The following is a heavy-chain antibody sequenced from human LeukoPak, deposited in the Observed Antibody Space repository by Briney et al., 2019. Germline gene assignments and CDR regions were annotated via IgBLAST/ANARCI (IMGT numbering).Heavy chain of an antibody. CDR3: ARVVGPVRGVIPHYYGMDV. V-gene: IGHV1-2*02. D-gene: IGHD3-10*01. CDR2: INPNSGGT. Sequence: GASVKVSCKASGYTFTSYYMHWVRQAPGQGLEWMGWINPNSGGTNYAQKFQGRVTMTRDTSISTAYMELSRLRSDDTAVYYCARVVGPVRGVIPHYYGMDVWGQGTTVTVSS. CDR1: GYTFTSYY. J-gene: IGHJ6*02.